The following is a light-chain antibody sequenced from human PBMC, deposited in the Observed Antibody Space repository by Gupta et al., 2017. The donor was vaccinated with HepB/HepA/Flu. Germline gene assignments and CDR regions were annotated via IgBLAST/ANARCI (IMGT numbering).Light chain of an antibody. Sequence: DIVLTQSPGTLSLSPGERATLSCRASQSVHNSYLAWYQHKPGQAPRLLMYAASRRPTGIPDRFSGSGSGTDFTLTISRLESEDFGVYYCQQYGSAPAETFGQGTRVEIK. J-gene: IGKJ1*01. CDR3: QQYGSAPAET. CDR1: QSVHNSY. CDR2: AAS. V-gene: IGKV3-20*01.